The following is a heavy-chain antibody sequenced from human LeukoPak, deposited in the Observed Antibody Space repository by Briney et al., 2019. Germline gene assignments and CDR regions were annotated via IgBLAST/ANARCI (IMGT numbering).Heavy chain of an antibody. D-gene: IGHD3-10*01. Sequence: ASVKVSCKASGYTFTSYGISWVRQAPGQGLEWMGWISAYNRNTNYAQKLQGRVTMTTDTSTSTAYMELRSLRSDDTAVYYCARDRQRYYYGSGSSSGYDYWGQGTLVTVSS. J-gene: IGHJ4*02. CDR1: GYTFTSYG. V-gene: IGHV1-18*01. CDR2: ISAYNRNT. CDR3: ARDRQRYYYGSGSSSGYDY.